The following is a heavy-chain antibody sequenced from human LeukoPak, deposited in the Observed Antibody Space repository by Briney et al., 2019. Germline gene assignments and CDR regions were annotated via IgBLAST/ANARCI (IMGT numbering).Heavy chain of an antibody. V-gene: IGHV4-34*01. D-gene: IGHD3-10*01. CDR3: ATYYYGLFDI. Sequence: PSETLSLTCAVYGGSFSGYYWNWIRQPPGKGLEWIGEINHSGSTNYNPSLKSRVTISVDTSKSQFSLKLSSVTAADTAVYYCATYYYGLFDIWGQGTMVTVSS. CDR2: INHSGST. J-gene: IGHJ3*02. CDR1: GGSFSGYY.